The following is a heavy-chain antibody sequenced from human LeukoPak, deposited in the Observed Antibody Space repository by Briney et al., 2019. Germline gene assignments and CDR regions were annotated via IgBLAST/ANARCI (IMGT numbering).Heavy chain of an antibody. V-gene: IGHV4-39*07. D-gene: IGHD3-9*01. Sequence: PSETLSLTCTVSGDSISSSSYYWGWIRQPPGKGLEWIGSIYYSGSTYYNPSLKSRVTISVDTSKNQFSLKLSSVTAADTAVYYCARDRDDILTGYWNYWGQGTLVTVSS. CDR2: IYYSGST. J-gene: IGHJ4*02. CDR3: ARDRDDILTGYWNY. CDR1: GDSISSSSYY.